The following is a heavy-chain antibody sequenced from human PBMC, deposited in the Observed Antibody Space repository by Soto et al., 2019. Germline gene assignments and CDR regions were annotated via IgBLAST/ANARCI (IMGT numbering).Heavy chain of an antibody. CDR3: VRGYCGGGGCYPRRDALDV. V-gene: IGHV3-21*02. CDR2: INPSSSHI. CDR1: GFTFASYH. Sequence: EVQLVESGGGLVMPGGSLSLSCAASGFTFASYHMTWVRQAPGKGLDWVSSINPSSSHIYYSDSGRGRFTISRDDSKNSLHLDMNSLRTEDVAIYYCVRGYCGGGGCYPRRDALDVWCQGTAVSVSS. D-gene: IGHD2-15*01. J-gene: IGHJ3*01.